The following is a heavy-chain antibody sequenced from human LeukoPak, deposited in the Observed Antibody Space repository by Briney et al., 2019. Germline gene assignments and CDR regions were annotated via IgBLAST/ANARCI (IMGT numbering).Heavy chain of an antibody. Sequence: PGGSLRLSCAASGFTFSSYSMNWVRQAPGKGLEWVSYISGSGSAIYYADSVKGRFTISRDNAKNTLYLQMNSLRAEDTAVYYCARDPPPEYYGSGSYSHSGYFQHWGQGTLVTVSS. J-gene: IGHJ1*01. V-gene: IGHV3-48*04. CDR2: ISGSGSAI. D-gene: IGHD3-10*01. CDR3: ARDPPPEYYGSGSYSHSGYFQH. CDR1: GFTFSSYS.